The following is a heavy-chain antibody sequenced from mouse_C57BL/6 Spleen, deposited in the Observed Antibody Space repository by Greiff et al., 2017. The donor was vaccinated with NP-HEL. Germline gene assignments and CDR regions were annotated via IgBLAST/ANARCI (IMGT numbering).Heavy chain of an antibody. J-gene: IGHJ4*01. D-gene: IGHD2-4*01. CDR3: ARDDYDERGYAMDY. Sequence: EVQLQQSGAELVKPGASVKLSCTASGFNIKDYYMHWVKQRTEQGLEWIGRIDPEDGETKYAPKFKGKATITADKSSNTAYLQLSSLTSEDTAVYYCARDDYDERGYAMDYWGQGTSVTVSS. CDR1: GFNIKDYY. V-gene: IGHV14-2*01. CDR2: IDPEDGET.